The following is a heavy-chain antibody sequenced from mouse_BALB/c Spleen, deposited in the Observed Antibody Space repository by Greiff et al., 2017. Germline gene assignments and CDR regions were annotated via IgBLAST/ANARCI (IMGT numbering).Heavy chain of an antibody. V-gene: IGHV5-17*02. Sequence: EVQVVESGGGLVQPGGSRKLSCAASGFTFSSFGMHWVRQAPEKGLEWVAYISSGSSTIYYADTVKGRFTISRDNPKNTLFLQMTSLRSEDTAMYYCARGGYGSSFLYAMDYWGQGTSVTVSS. CDR1: GFTFSSFG. CDR3: ARGGYGSSFLYAMDY. CDR2: ISSGSSTI. J-gene: IGHJ4*01. D-gene: IGHD1-1*01.